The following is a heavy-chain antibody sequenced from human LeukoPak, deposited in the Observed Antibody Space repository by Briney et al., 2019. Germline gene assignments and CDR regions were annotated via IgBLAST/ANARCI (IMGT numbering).Heavy chain of an antibody. CDR3: VKVGLRGQRTHSAWCDS. Sequence: RASVRVSCEASGYTFRYSAINWVRQARGEGLEWVAGISHNSGDTCYARTVQGRVTISRDKSKNTPYMELTSLRSDDTAIYYCVKVGLRGQRTHSAWCDSWGQGTLIPVSS. CDR1: GYTFRYSA. J-gene: IGHJ5*01. D-gene: IGHD2-21*01. CDR2: ISHNSGDT. V-gene: IGHV1-8*01.